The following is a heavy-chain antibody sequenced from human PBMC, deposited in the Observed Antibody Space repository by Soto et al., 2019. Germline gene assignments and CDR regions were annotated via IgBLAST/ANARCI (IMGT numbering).Heavy chain of an antibody. J-gene: IGHJ4*02. D-gene: IGHD4-17*01. CDR3: ARDGDYGDYAHDY. CDR2: ISYDGSNK. Sequence: QVQLVESGGGVVQPGRSLRLSCAASGFTFSSYAMHWVRQAPGKGLEWVAVISYDGSNKYYADSVKGRFTISRDNSKNTLYLPMNSLRAEDTAVYYCARDGDYGDYAHDYWGQGTLVTVSS. CDR1: GFTFSSYA. V-gene: IGHV3-30-3*01.